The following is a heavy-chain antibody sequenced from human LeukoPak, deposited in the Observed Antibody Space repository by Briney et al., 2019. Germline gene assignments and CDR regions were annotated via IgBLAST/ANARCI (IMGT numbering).Heavy chain of an antibody. V-gene: IGHV3-64*01. CDR2: INSNGGST. CDR3: ARVRGSYAFDQ. Sequence: GGSLRLSCAASGFSFSRYAMHWVRQAPGKALEYVSAINSNGGSTYYANSVKGRFSISRDNSKNTLYLHMGSLRNEDMAVYYCARVRGSYAFDQWGQGTLVTVSS. CDR1: GFSFSRYA. D-gene: IGHD3-10*01. J-gene: IGHJ4*02.